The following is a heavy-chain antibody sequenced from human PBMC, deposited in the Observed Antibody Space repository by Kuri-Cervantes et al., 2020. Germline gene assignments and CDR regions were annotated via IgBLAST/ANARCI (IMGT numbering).Heavy chain of an antibody. CDR3: ARDPDILLSGNFDS. V-gene: IGHV3-7*01. J-gene: IGHJ4*02. CDR1: GFTFSSYW. CDR2: IKQDGSEK. D-gene: IGHD2-15*01. Sequence: GGSLRLSCAASGFTFSSYWMSWVRQAPGKGLEWVANIKQDGSEKYYVDSVKGRFTISRDNAKNSLYLEMNSLRVEDTAVYYCARDPDILLSGNFDSWGQGTLVTVSS.